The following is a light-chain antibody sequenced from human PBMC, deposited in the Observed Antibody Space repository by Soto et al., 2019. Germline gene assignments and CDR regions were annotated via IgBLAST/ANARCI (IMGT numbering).Light chain of an antibody. V-gene: IGKV1-5*03. CDR1: QSIGSW. Sequence: DIQMTQSPSTLSASVGDRVTITCRASQSIGSWLAWYQQKPGKTPRLLIYKASSLESGVPSRFGGSGSETELTLTISSLQPYEFATYYCQQYNTYPLTFGGGTKVEIK. CDR3: QQYNTYPLT. CDR2: KAS. J-gene: IGKJ4*01.